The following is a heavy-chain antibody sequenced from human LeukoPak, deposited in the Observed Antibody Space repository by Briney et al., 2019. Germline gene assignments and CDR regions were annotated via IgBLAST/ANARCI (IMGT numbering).Heavy chain of an antibody. CDR1: GFTFSSYA. Sequence: GGSLRLSCAASGFTFSSYAMHWVRQAPGKGLEWVAVISYDGSNKNYADSVKGRFTISRDNSKNTLYLQMNSLRAEDTAIYYCAKDYSGTYIAWFDPWGQGTLVTVSS. D-gene: IGHD1-26*01. CDR2: ISYDGSNK. J-gene: IGHJ5*02. CDR3: AKDYSGTYIAWFDP. V-gene: IGHV3-30*18.